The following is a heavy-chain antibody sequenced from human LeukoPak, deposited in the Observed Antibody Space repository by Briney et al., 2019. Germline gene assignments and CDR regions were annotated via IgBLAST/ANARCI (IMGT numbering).Heavy chain of an antibody. Sequence: GGSLRLSCAASGFTFSSYWMSWVRQAPGKGLEWVANIKQDGSEKYYVDSVKGRFTISRDNAKNSLYLQMNSLRAEDTAVYYCAREFLTTVTTSYGDYYYYYMDVWGKGTTVTVSS. CDR1: GFTFSSYW. CDR3: AREFLTTVTTSYGDYYYYYMDV. CDR2: IKQDGSEK. J-gene: IGHJ6*03. V-gene: IGHV3-7*01. D-gene: IGHD4-17*01.